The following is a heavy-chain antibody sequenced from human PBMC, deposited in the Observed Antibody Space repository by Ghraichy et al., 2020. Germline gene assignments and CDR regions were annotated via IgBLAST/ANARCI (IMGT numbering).Heavy chain of an antibody. CDR2: ISSSSGYT. J-gene: IGHJ4*02. CDR3: ASAGAAAGRVDY. CDR1: GFSFSDYY. Sequence: SCAASGFSFSDYYMSWIRQAPGKGQEWVSYISSSSGYTNYADSVKGRFTIPRDNARNSLYLQMNSLRAEDTAVYYCASAGAAAGRVDYWGQGTLVTVSS. V-gene: IGHV3-11*06. D-gene: IGHD6-13*01.